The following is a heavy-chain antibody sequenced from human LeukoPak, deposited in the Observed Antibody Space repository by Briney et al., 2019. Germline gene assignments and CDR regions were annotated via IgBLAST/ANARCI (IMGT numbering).Heavy chain of an antibody. V-gene: IGHV4-39*01. CDR3: ARLMLGYCSSTSCSADYPFDY. CDR1: GGSISSSSYY. CDR2: IYYSRST. J-gene: IGHJ4*02. D-gene: IGHD2-2*01. Sequence: SETLSLTCTVSGGSISSSSYYWGWIRQPPGKGLEWIGSIYYSRSTYYNPSLKSRVTISVNTSKNQFSLKLSSVTAADTAVYYCARLMLGYCSSTSCSADYPFDYWGQGTLVTVSS.